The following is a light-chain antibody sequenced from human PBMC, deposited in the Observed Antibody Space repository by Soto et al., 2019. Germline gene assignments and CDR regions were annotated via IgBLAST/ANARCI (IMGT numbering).Light chain of an antibody. CDR3: QQYGRSPLT. Sequence: EIVLTQSPGTPSLSPGERATLSCRASQSVSSSYLAWYQQKPGQAPRLLIYGTSSRATGIPDRFSGSGSGTDFTLTISRLEPEDFAVYYCQQYGRSPLTFGGGTKVEIK. J-gene: IGKJ4*01. CDR1: QSVSSSY. CDR2: GTS. V-gene: IGKV3-20*01.